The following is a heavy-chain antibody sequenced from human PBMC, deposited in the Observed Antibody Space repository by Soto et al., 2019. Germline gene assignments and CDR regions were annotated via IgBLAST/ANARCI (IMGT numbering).Heavy chain of an antibody. D-gene: IGHD3-22*01. CDR1: GGSISSGDYY. CDR2: IYYSGST. CDR3: ARFCMGYYYDSSGYKLGKLHCYYGMDV. J-gene: IGHJ6*02. V-gene: IGHV4-39*01. Sequence: ASETLSLTCTVSGGSISSGDYYWGWIRQPPGKGLEWIGSIYYSGSTYYNPSLKSRVTISVDTSKNQFSLKLSSVTAADAAVYYCARFCMGYYYDSSGYKLGKLHCYYGMDVWGQGTTVTVSS.